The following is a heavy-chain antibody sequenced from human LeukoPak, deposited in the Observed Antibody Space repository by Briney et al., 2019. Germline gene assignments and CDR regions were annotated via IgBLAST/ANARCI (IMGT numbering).Heavy chain of an antibody. Sequence: SETLSLTCTVSGGSISSSNYYWGWIRQPPGEGLEWIGSIYYSGSTYYNPSLKSRVTISVDTSKNQFSLKLSSVTAADTAVYYCARHSSSTSCYFLPWGQGTLVTVSS. CDR3: ARHSSSTSCYFLP. CDR2: IYYSGST. CDR1: GGSISSSNYY. D-gene: IGHD2-2*01. J-gene: IGHJ5*02. V-gene: IGHV4-39*01.